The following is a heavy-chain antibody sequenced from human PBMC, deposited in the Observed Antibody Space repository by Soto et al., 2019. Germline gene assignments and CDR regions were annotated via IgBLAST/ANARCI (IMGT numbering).Heavy chain of an antibody. CDR2: ISAYNGNT. J-gene: IGHJ6*03. D-gene: IGHD2-2*02. Sequence: GASVKVSCKASGYTFTSYGISWVRQAPGQGLEWMGWISAYNGNTNYAQKLQGRVTMTTDTSTSTAYMELRSLRSDDTAVYYCAREFVVVPAAIPVAPYYYYYYMDVWGKGTTVTVSS. CDR1: GYTFTSYG. CDR3: AREFVVVPAAIPVAPYYYYYYMDV. V-gene: IGHV1-18*01.